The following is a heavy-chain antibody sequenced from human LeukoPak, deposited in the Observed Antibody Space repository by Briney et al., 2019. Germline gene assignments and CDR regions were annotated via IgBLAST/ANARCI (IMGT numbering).Heavy chain of an antibody. J-gene: IGHJ4*02. CDR3: ARYYYDSHIDY. CDR2: INWNGGST. Sequence: GGSLRLSCAASGFTFNDYGMSWVRQAPGKGLEWVSGINWNGGSTGYADSVKGRFTISRDNAKNSVYLQMNSLRAEDTALYYCARYYYDSHIDYWGQGTLVTVSS. D-gene: IGHD3-22*01. V-gene: IGHV3-20*04. CDR1: GFTFNDYG.